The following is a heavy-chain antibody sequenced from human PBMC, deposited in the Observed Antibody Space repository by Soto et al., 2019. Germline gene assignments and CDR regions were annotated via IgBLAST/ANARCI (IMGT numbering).Heavy chain of an antibody. CDR3: ARGGSLDWYFHL. CDR2: INAGNGNT. J-gene: IGHJ2*01. V-gene: IGHV1-3*01. CDR1: GNTFTSYA. Sequence: ASVKVSCKASGNTFTSYAMHWVRQAPGQRLEWMGWINAGNGNTKYSQKFQGRVTITRDASASTAYMELSSLRSEDTAVYYCARGGSLDWYFHLGGRGTLVTV. D-gene: IGHD1-26*01.